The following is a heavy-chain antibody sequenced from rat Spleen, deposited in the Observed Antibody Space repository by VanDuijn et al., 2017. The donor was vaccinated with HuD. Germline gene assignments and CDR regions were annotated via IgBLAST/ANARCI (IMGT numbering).Heavy chain of an antibody. J-gene: IGHJ4*01. CDR1: GYSITSNF. V-gene: IGHV3-1*01. Sequence: EVQLQESGPALVKPSQSLSLTCSVTGYSITSNFWGWIRKFLGDKMEWMGYISYSGSTGFNPSLKSRISITRDTSKNQFFLQVNSVKTEDTATYYCAVTGYYSSYTRLMDAWGQGASVTVSS. D-gene: IGHD1-2*01. CDR3: AVTGYYSSYTRLMDA. CDR2: ISYSGST.